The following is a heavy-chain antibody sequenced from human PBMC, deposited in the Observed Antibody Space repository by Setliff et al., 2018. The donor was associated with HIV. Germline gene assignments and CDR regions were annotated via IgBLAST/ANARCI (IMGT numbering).Heavy chain of an antibody. D-gene: IGHD5-18*01. CDR3: ARVAWRLRYFDY. Sequence: SETLSLTCAVSGYSISSSNWWGWIRQPPGKGLAWIGYIYYSGSTYYNPSLKSRVTMSVDTSKNQFSLKLSSVTAADTAVYYCARVAWRLRYFDYWGQGTLVTVSS. CDR2: IYYSGST. CDR1: GYSISSSNW. J-gene: IGHJ4*02. V-gene: IGHV4-28*03.